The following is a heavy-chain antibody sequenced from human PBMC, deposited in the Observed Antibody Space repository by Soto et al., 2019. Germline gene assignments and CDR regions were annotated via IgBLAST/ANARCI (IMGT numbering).Heavy chain of an antibody. CDR2: IYYTGST. J-gene: IGHJ2*01. CDR3: ANLNWYFDL. CDR1: GGSISSYF. Sequence: PSETLSLTCTVSGGSISSYFWSWIRQPPGKGLEWIGYIYYTGSTNYNPSLKSRVTISVDTSKNQFSLQLSSVTAADTAVYYCANLNWYFDLWGRGTLVTVFS. V-gene: IGHV4-59*01.